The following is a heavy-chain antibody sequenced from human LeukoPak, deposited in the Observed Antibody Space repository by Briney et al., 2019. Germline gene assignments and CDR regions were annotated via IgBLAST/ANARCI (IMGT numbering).Heavy chain of an antibody. CDR2: IKQDGSEK. CDR1: GFTFSSYW. D-gene: IGHD3-22*01. J-gene: IGHJ4*02. CDR3: ARNYHDSSGYWTPDY. Sequence: GGSLRLSCAASGFTFSSYWMSWVRQAPGKGLEWVANIKQDGSEKYYVDSVKGRFTISRDNAKNSLYLQMNSLRAEDTAVYYCARNYHDSSGYWTPDYWGQGTLVTVSS. V-gene: IGHV3-7*01.